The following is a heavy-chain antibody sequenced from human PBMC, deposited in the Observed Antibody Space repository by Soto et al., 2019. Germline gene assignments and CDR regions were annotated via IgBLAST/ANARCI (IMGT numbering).Heavy chain of an antibody. CDR2: IYSSGGA. V-gene: IGHV4-4*07. CDR1: GCSIASYY. D-gene: IGHD2-15*01. CDR3: VRDCSAGSCYFLFDY. J-gene: IGHJ4*02. Sequence: SETLSLTCAVSGCSIASYYWSWIRQSAGKGLEWIGRIYSSGGADYNPSLKSRVTMSVDTSKNQFSLMLSSVTAADTAVYYCVRDCSAGSCYFLFDYWGQGTLVTVSS.